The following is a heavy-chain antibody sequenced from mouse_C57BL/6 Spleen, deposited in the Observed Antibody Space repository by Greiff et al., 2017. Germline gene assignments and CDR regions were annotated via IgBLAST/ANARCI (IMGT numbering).Heavy chain of an antibody. V-gene: IGHV1-80*01. Sequence: VKLQQSGAELVKPGASVKISCKASGYAFSSYWMNWVKQRPGKGLEWIGQLYPGDGDTNYNGKFKGKATLTADKSSSTAYMQLSSLTSEDSAVYFCARDYESAMDYWGQGTSVTVSS. CDR1: GYAFSSYW. CDR2: LYPGDGDT. J-gene: IGHJ4*01. D-gene: IGHD1-1*01. CDR3: ARDYESAMDY.